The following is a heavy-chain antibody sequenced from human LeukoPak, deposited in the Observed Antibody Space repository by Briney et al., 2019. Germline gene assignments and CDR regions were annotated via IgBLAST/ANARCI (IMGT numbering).Heavy chain of an antibody. V-gene: IGHV1-2*02. CDR3: ARVPVTMVRGVIKKRDDFDY. Sequence: ASVKVSFKASGYTFTGYYMHWVRQAPGQGLEWMGWINPNSGGTNYAQKFQGRVTMTRDTAISTAYMELSRLRSDDTAVYYCARVPVTMVRGVIKKRDDFDYWGQGTLVTVSS. D-gene: IGHD3-10*01. CDR1: GYTFTGYY. J-gene: IGHJ4*02. CDR2: INPNSGGT.